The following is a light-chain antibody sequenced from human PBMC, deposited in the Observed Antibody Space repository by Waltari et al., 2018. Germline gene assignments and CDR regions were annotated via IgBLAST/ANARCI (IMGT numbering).Light chain of an antibody. CDR3: QQLNSYPRVT. V-gene: IGKV1-9*01. J-gene: IGKJ2*01. CDR2: AAS. CDR1: QGISSY. Sequence: DIQLTQSPSFPSASVGDRVTITCRASQGISSYLAWYQQKPGKAPKLLIYAASTLQSGVPSRFSGSGSGTEFTLTISSLQPEYFATYYCQQLNSYPRVTFGQGTKLEIK.